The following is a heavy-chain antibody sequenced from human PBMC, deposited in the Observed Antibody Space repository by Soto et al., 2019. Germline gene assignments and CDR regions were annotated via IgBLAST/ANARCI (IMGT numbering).Heavy chain of an antibody. CDR2: ISAFHDST. CDR1: GYTFTRFH. CDR3: ARLYASGWPRSYFDY. D-gene: IGHD6-19*01. J-gene: IGHJ4*01. Sequence: QVQLVQSGAEVKKPGSSVKVSCKASGYTFTRFHIGWVRQAPGQRLEFMGWISAFHDSTNYAQKFQGRVTMTTDTPTSTAYMELRSLRSDDTAVYYCARLYASGWPRSYFDYWGHGTLVTVSS. V-gene: IGHV1-18*01.